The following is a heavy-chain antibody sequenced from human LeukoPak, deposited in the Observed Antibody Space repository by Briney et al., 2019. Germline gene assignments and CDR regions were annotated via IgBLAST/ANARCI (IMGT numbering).Heavy chain of an antibody. Sequence: GESLKISCKGSGYSFTTYWIGWVRQMPGKGLERMGIIYPGDSDTKYSPSFQGQVTISVDKSISTAYLQWSSLKASDTAMYYCARRSLAGFFDYWGQGTLVTVSS. D-gene: IGHD6-19*01. V-gene: IGHV5-51*01. CDR3: ARRSLAGFFDY. J-gene: IGHJ4*02. CDR2: IYPGDSDT. CDR1: GYSFTTYW.